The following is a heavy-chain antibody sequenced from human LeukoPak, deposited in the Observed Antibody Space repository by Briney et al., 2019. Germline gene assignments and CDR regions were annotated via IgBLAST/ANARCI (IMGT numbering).Heavy chain of an antibody. CDR1: GGTFSSYA. J-gene: IGHJ4*02. V-gene: IGHV1-69*13. D-gene: IGHD3-3*01. Sequence: SVKVSCKASGGTFSSYAISWVRQAPGQGLEWMGGIIPIFGTANYAQKFQGRVTITADESTSTAYMELSSLRSEDTAVYYCVSQGPTEWPSEMWGQGTLVTVSS. CDR2: IIPIFGTA. CDR3: VSQGPTEWPSEM.